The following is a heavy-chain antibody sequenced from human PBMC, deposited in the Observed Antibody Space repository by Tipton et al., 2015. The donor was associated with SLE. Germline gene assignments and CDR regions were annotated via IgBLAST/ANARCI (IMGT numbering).Heavy chain of an antibody. D-gene: IGHD3-10*01. Sequence: SLRLSCAASGFTFSSYGMHRVRQAPGKGLEWVAVIWYDGSNKYYADSVKGRFTISRDNSKNTLYLQMKSLKTEDTAVYYCTTEGRNWGDGFDIWGQGTMVTVSS. CDR3: TTEGRNWGDGFDI. J-gene: IGHJ3*02. V-gene: IGHV3-33*08. CDR1: GFTFSSYG. CDR2: IWYDGSNK.